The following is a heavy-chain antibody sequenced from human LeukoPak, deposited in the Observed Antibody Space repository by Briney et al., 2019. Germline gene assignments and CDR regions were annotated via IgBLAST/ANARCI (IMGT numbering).Heavy chain of an antibody. CDR1: GFTFSSYS. CDR3: ARESYYGSGSYFTLYDYYYYMDV. J-gene: IGHJ6*03. CDR2: ISSSSSYI. V-gene: IGHV3-21*04. D-gene: IGHD3-10*01. Sequence: PGGSLRLSCAASGFTFSSYSMNWVRQAPGKGLEWVSSISSSSSYIYYADSVKGRFTISRDNAKNSLYLQMNSLRAEDTAVYYCARESYYGSGSYFTLYDYYYYMDVWGKGTTVTISS.